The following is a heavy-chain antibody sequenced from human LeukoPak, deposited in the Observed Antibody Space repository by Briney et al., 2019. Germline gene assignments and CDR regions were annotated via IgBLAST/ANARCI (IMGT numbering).Heavy chain of an antibody. CDR2: ISSDGNDK. Sequence: PGGSLRLSCAASGFTFSSFGIHWVRQAPGKGLEWVASISSDGNDKFYVDSVEGRFTISRDNSRSTLYLRMDSLRAEDTAVYYCAKAGAYDSSGYYYYLEYWGQGTLVTVSS. CDR3: AKAGAYDSSGYYYYLEY. D-gene: IGHD3-22*01. V-gene: IGHV3-30*18. CDR1: GFTFSSFG. J-gene: IGHJ4*02.